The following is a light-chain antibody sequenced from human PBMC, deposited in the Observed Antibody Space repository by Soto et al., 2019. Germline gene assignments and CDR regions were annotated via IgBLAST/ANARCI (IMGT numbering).Light chain of an antibody. CDR3: QQYGSSPWT. V-gene: IGKV3-20*01. Sequence: EIVLTQSPGTLSLSPGERDTLSCRASQSVSSSYLAWYQQKPGQAPRLLIYGASSSATGIPDRFSGSGSGTDFTLTISSLEPEDFAVYYCQQYGSSPWTFGQGTKV. CDR2: GAS. J-gene: IGKJ1*01. CDR1: QSVSSSY.